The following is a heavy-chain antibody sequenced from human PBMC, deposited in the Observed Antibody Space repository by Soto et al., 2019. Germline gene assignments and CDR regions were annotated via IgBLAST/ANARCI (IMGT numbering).Heavy chain of an antibody. V-gene: IGHV4-31*03. CDR2: IYYSGST. D-gene: IGHD6-13*01. CDR1: GGSISSGGYY. CDR3: ARDPPRSRYGMDV. Sequence: PSETLSLTCTVSGGSISSGGYYWSWVRQHPGKGLEWIGYIYYSGSTYYNPSLKSRVTISVDTSKNQFSLKLSSVTAADTAVYYCARDPPRSRYGMDVWGQGTTVTVSS. J-gene: IGHJ6*02.